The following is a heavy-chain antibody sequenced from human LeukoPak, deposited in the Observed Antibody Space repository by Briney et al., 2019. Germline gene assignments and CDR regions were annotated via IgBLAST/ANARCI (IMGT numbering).Heavy chain of an antibody. V-gene: IGHV3-23*01. CDR2: ISGSGGTT. J-gene: IGHJ3*02. CDR3: AKDVVVVPAASDAFDI. Sequence: PGGSLRLSCAASGFTFSRYAMGWVRQAPGKGLECVSSISGSGGTTYYADSVKGRFTISRDNSKNTLYLQMNSLRAEDTAVYYCAKDVVVVPAASDAFDIWGQGTMVTVSS. CDR1: GFTFSRYA. D-gene: IGHD2-2*01.